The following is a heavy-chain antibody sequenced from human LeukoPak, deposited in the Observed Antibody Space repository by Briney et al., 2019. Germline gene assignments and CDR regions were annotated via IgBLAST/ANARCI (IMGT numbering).Heavy chain of an antibody. D-gene: IGHD1-26*01. CDR1: GFTFSSYN. CDR2: ITSSSTYI. CDR3: ARDPYSGSYGNEYYYYMDV. J-gene: IGHJ6*03. Sequence: PGGSLRLSCAASGFTFSSYNMNWVRQAPGKGLEWVSSITSSSTYIYYADSAKGRFTISRDNARNSLSLQMNSLRAEDTAVYYCARDPYSGSYGNEYYYYMDVWGKGTTVTISS. V-gene: IGHV3-21*01.